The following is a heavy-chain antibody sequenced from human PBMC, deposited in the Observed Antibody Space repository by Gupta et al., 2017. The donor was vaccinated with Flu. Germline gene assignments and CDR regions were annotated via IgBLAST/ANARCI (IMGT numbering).Heavy chain of an antibody. J-gene: IGHJ5*02. V-gene: IGHV4-4*02. D-gene: IGHD6-6*01. CDR3: ARVKARLSWYSSSSRDWFDA. Sequence: WVRQPPGKGLEWIGEIYHSGRTNYNPSLKSRVTISIDKSKNQFSLKLSSVTAADTAVYYCARVKARLSWYSSSSRDWFDAWGQGTLVTVSS. CDR2: IYHSGRT.